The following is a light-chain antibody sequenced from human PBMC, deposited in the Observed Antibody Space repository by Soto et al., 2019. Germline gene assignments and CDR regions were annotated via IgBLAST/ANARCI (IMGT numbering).Light chain of an antibody. CDR2: DAS. J-gene: IGKJ1*01. CDR3: QQRSSLPPWP. Sequence: EIVLTQSPATLSLSPGERATLSCRASQSVSSYLAWYQQKPGQAPRLLIYDASNRATGIPARFSGSGSGTDFTLAISSLEPEDSAVYYCQQRSSLPPWPFGQGTKVEIK. V-gene: IGKV3-11*01. CDR1: QSVSSY.